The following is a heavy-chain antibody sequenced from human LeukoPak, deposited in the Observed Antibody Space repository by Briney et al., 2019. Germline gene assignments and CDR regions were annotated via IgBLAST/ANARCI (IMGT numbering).Heavy chain of an antibody. CDR3: ARGTGSHSSSMGV. Sequence: SETLSLTCTVSGGSISNSYWSWIRQPPGRGLEWIAYVYYTGSTAYNPSLKSRATIPLDTSKNQFSLRLTSVTAADTAVYYCARGTGSHSSSMGVWGQGTTVTVSS. V-gene: IGHV4-59*01. CDR2: VYYTGST. D-gene: IGHD1-1*01. CDR1: GGSISNSY. J-gene: IGHJ6*02.